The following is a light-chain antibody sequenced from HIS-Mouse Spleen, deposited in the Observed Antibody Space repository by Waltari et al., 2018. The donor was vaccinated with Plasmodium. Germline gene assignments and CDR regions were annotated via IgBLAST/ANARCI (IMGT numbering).Light chain of an antibody. Sequence: SYELTQPPSVSVSPGQTARITCSGDALPKKYAYWYQQKSGQAPVLFIYEDSKRPSVIPERFSGSSSGTMATLTISGAQVEDEADYYCYSTDSSGNHRVFGGGTKLTVL. CDR2: EDS. J-gene: IGLJ3*02. V-gene: IGLV3-10*01. CDR1: ALPKKY. CDR3: YSTDSSGNHRV.